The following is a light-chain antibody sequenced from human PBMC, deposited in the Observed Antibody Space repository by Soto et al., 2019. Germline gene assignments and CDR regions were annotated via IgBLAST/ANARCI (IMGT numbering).Light chain of an antibody. V-gene: IGLV1-47*01. CDR2: RNN. J-gene: IGLJ3*02. CDR3: AAWDDSLWV. Sequence: QSVLTQPPSASGTPGQRVTISCSGSSSNIGSNYVYWYQQLPGTAPTLLIYRNNQRPSGVPDRFSGSKSGTSASLASSGLRYEAEDDYYCAAWDDSLWVFGGGTKLTVL. CDR1: SSNIGSNY.